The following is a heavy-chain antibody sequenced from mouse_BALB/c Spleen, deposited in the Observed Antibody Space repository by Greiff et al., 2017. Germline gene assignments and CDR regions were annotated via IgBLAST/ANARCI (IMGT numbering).Heavy chain of an antibody. CDR1: GYSITSDYA. CDR3: ARAYYGNYEDAMDY. V-gene: IGHV3-2*02. J-gene: IGHJ4*01. CDR2: ISYSGST. Sequence: EVKLQESGPGLVKPSQSLSLTCTVTGYSITSDYAWNWIRQFPGNKLEWMGYISYSGSTSYNPSLKSRISITRDTSKNQFFLQLNSVTTEDTATYYCARAYYGNYEDAMDYWGQGTSVTVSS. D-gene: IGHD2-10*01.